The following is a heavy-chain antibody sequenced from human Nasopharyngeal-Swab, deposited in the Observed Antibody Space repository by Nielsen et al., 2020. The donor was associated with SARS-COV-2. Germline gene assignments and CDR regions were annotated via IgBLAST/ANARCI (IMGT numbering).Heavy chain of an antibody. V-gene: IGHV1-69*13. Sequence: SVKVSCKASGGTFSTIGFSWVRQAPGQRPEWMGGIIPIFGKGNYAQKFLGRLTITADESTSTAYMDLSSLRSDDTAVYYCARDLEDLRTGKRGWFGPWGQGTLVTVSS. D-gene: IGHD3/OR15-3a*01. J-gene: IGHJ5*02. CDR1: GGTFSTIG. CDR2: IIPIFGKG. CDR3: ARDLEDLRTGKRGWFGP.